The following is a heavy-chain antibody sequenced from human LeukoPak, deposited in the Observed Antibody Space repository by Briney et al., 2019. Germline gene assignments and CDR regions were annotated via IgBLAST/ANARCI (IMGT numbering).Heavy chain of an antibody. CDR2: INHSGST. D-gene: IGHD3-22*01. CDR3: ARVLDSSGYYYGFNP. V-gene: IGHV4-34*01. J-gene: IGHJ5*02. Sequence: SETLSLTCAAYSGSFSGYYWSWIRKPPGQGLEWIGKINHSGSTNYNPSLKSRVTISVDTSKNQFSLKLSSVTAADTAVYYCARVLDSSGYYYGFNPWGQGTLVTVSS. CDR1: SGSFSGYY.